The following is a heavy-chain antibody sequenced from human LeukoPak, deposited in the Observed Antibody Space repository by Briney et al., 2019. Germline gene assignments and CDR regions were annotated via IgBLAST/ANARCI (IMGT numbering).Heavy chain of an antibody. V-gene: IGHV3-23*01. J-gene: IGHJ3*02. CDR2: ISGSGGST. CDR1: GFTFSSYA. D-gene: IGHD2-2*01. Sequence: GGSLRLSCAASGFTFSSYAMSWVRQAPGKGLEWVSAISGSGGSTYYADSVKGRFTISRDNSKNTLYLQMNSLRAEDTAVYYCARRDHCSSASCPRGDAFDIWGQGTMVTVSS. CDR3: ARRDHCSSASCPRGDAFDI.